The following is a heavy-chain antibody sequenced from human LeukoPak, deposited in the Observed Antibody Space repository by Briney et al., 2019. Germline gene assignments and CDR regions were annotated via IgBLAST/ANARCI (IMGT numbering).Heavy chain of an antibody. CDR2: ISSSSSTI. D-gene: IGHD6-19*01. CDR1: GFTFSSYS. Sequence: GGSLRLSCAASGFTFSSYSMNWVRQAPGKGLEWVSYISSSSSTIYYADSVKGRFTIFRDNAKNSLYLQMNSLRAEDTAVYYCARPFYSSGWNAFDIWGQGTMVTVSS. V-gene: IGHV3-48*01. CDR3: ARPFYSSGWNAFDI. J-gene: IGHJ3*02.